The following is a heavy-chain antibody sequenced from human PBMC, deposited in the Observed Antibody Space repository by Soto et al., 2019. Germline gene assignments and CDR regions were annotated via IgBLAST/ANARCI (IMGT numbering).Heavy chain of an antibody. J-gene: IGHJ5*01. CDR1: GGSISSGDYY. D-gene: IGHD2-2*02. V-gene: IGHV4-30-4*01. CDR2: IYYSGST. CDR3: ARERVPARIHHTWFDS. Sequence: SETLSLTCTVSGGSISSGDYYWSWIRQPPGKGLELVGYIYYSGSTYYNPSLMSRLTISVDTSKNQFSLKLTSVTAADTAVYFCARERVPARIHHTWFDSWGQGALVTVSS.